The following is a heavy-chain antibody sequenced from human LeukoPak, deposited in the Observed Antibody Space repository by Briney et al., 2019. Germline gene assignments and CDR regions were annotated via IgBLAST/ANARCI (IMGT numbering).Heavy chain of an antibody. CDR3: ARARPDCGSTSCYGHFDY. J-gene: IGHJ4*02. CDR1: EVTFSSYA. D-gene: IGHD2-2*01. CDR2: ITYDGSNK. V-gene: IGHV3-30*04. Sequence: GGSLRLSCAASEVTFSSYAMHWVRQAPGKGLEWVAVITYDGSNKNYADSVKGRFTISRDDSKDTLYLQMNSLRPEVTAVYYCARARPDCGSTSCYGHFDYWGQGTLVTVSS.